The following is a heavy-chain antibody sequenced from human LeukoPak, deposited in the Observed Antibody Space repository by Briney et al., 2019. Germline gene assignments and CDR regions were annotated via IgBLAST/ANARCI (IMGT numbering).Heavy chain of an antibody. CDR2: ISSDGNTQ. D-gene: IGHD3-3*02. CDR3: ARVSIFGVVIPPDF. CDR1: GFTFSTYA. J-gene: IGHJ4*02. V-gene: IGHV3-30*01. Sequence: GGSLRLSCAASGFTFSTYAMHWVRQAPGKGLEGVAVISSDGNTQYYADSVKGRFTISRDKSKNTLFLQMNSLRTDDTAVYYCARVSIFGVVIPPDFWGQGTLVTVSS.